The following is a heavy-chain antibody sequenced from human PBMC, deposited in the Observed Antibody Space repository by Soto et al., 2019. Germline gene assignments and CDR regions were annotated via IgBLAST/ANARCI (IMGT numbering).Heavy chain of an antibody. CDR1: GGSFSGYY. D-gene: IGHD6-6*01. V-gene: IGHV4-34*01. CDR2: INHSGST. J-gene: IGHJ6*02. Sequence: QVQLQQWGAGLLKPSETLSLTCAVYGGSFSGYYWSWIRQPPGKGLEWIGEINHSGSTNYNPSLTRRVTRSVGTSTNQFSLKLSSVTAADTAVYYCAGGPIQSSSSSDLYSGMDVWGQGTTVTVSS. CDR3: AGGPIQSSSSSDLYSGMDV.